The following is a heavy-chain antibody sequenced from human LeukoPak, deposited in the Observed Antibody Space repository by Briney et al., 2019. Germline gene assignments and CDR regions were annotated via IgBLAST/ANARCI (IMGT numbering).Heavy chain of an antibody. CDR3: EAVTNEGEKVY. Sequence: ASVKVSCKASGGTFSSYAISWVRQAPGQGLEWMGGIIPIFGTANYAQKFQGRVTITAGKSTSTAYMELSSLRSEGTAVYYCEAVTNEGEKVYWGQGTLVTVSS. J-gene: IGHJ4*02. D-gene: IGHD4-17*01. V-gene: IGHV1-69*06. CDR1: GGTFSSYA. CDR2: IIPIFGTA.